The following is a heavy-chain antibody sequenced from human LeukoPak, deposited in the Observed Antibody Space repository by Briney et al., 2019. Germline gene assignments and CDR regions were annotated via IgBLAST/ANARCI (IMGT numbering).Heavy chain of an antibody. CDR1: GYTFINYG. D-gene: IGHD6-6*01. CDR3: VRDWEWKAARNLFDP. V-gene: IGHV1-18*01. Sequence: VASVKVSCKASGYTFINYGISWVRQARGQGLEWVGWTSGDNVNTYYAQKFLGRVIMTTDTSTTTAYMELRSLRPDDTAVYYCVRDWEWKAARNLFDPWGQGTRVTVSS. CDR2: TSGDNVNT. J-gene: IGHJ5*02.